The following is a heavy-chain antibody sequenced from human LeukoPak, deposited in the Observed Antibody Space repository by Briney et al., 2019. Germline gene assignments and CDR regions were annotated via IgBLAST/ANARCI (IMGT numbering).Heavy chain of an antibody. V-gene: IGHV3-23*01. J-gene: IGHJ4*02. CDR2: ISGSGGST. D-gene: IGHD2-15*01. Sequence: GGSLRLSCAASGFTFSSYAMSWVRQAPGKGLEWVSAISGSGGSTYYADSVKGRFTISGDNSKNTLYLQMNSLRAEDTAVYYCARERGYCSGGSCYFLDYWGQGTLVTVSS. CDR1: GFTFSSYA. CDR3: ARERGYCSGGSCYFLDY.